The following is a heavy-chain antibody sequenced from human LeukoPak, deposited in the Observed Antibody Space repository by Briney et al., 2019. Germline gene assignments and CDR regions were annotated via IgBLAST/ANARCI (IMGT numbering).Heavy chain of an antibody. D-gene: IGHD4-17*01. J-gene: IGHJ4*02. CDR3: ARRAVTTGYFDY. CDR2: IYPGDFDT. Sequence: GEALKISCKGSGYSFTSYWIAWVRQMPGKGLEWMGIIYPGDFDTRYSPSFQGQVTISADKSISTAYLQWSSLKASDTAVYYCARRAVTTGYFDYWGQGSLVTVSS. V-gene: IGHV5-51*01. CDR1: GYSFTSYW.